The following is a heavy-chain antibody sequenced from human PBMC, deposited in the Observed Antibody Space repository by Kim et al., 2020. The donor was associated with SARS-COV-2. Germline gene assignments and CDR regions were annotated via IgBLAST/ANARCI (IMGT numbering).Heavy chain of an antibody. Sequence: KYAQKYQGRLTITADESTSTAYMGLSSLRSEDTAVYYCARGGAVAGPFDYWGQGTLVTVSS. CDR3: ARGGAVAGPFDY. D-gene: IGHD6-19*01. J-gene: IGHJ4*02. V-gene: IGHV1-69*01.